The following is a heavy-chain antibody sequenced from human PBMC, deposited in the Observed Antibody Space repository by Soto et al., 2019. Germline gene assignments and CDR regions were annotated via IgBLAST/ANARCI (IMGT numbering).Heavy chain of an antibody. D-gene: IGHD2-15*01. J-gene: IGHJ5*02. CDR1: GFTFGNYA. V-gene: IGHV3-23*01. CDR3: AKTPPLPVGSGSYWFDP. CDR2: IGASGVKI. Sequence: EVQLLESGGGLVQPGGSLRLSCAASGFTFGNYAMSWGRQAPGKGLEWVAGIGASGVKIYYADAVKGRFTISRDNSKNTLYLELNSLRAEDTAVYYCAKTPPLPVGSGSYWFDPWGQGTQVTVSS.